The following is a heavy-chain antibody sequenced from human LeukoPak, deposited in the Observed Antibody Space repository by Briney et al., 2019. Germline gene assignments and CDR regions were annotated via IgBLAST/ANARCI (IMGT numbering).Heavy chain of an antibody. D-gene: IGHD1-1*01. CDR1: GGTFSSYA. J-gene: IGHJ6*03. V-gene: IGHV1-69*05. CDR3: ARAQLELAAYYYYYMDV. Sequence: SVKVSCKASGGTFSSYAISWVRQAPGQGLEWMGGIIPIFGTANYAQKFQGRVTITTDESTSTAYMELSSLRSEDTAVYYCARAQLELAAYYYYYMDVWGKGTTVTVSS. CDR2: IIPIFGTA.